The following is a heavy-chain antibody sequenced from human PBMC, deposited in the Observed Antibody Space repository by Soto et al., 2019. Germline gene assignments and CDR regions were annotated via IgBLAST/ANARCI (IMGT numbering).Heavy chain of an antibody. D-gene: IGHD3-10*01. CDR2: IFSNDEK. J-gene: IGHJ6*03. CDR1: GFSLSNARMG. CDR3: ARELRVLLWFGEPNYYYYYMDV. Sequence: SGPTLVNPTETLTLTCTVSGFSLSNARMGVSWIRQPPGKALEWLAHIFSNDEKSYSTSLKSRLTISKDTSKSQVVLTMTNMDPVDTATYYCARELRVLLWFGEPNYYYYYMDVWGKGTTVTVSS. V-gene: IGHV2-26*01.